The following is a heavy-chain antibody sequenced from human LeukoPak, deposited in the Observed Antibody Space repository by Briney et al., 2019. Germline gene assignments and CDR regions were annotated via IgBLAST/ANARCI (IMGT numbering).Heavy chain of an antibody. J-gene: IGHJ6*02. CDR1: GFTFSTYW. Sequence: RPGGSLRLSCAASGFTFSTYWMTWVRRAPGKGLEWVANIKQDGSEKYYVDSVKGRFTISRDNAKNSLYLQMNSLRAEDTAVYYCARGVRYCSSTSCPYYGMDVWGQGTTVTVSS. CDR2: IKQDGSEK. D-gene: IGHD2-2*01. V-gene: IGHV3-7*01. CDR3: ARGVRYCSSTSCPYYGMDV.